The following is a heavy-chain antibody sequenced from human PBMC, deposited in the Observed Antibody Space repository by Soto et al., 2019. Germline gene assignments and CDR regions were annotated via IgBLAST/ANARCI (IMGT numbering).Heavy chain of an antibody. CDR3: AREKVGTTFFDN. V-gene: IGHV4-38-2*02. CDR2: IYPSVSS. J-gene: IGHJ4*02. CDR1: GFSISRGYY. D-gene: IGHD1-1*01. Sequence: LSLTCSVSGFSISRGYYWSWVRQPPGKGLEWIGSIYPSVSSYHNPSLATRLRLSIDTSKNQFTLNLTSVTAADTALYFCAREKVGTTFFDNWGQGIQVTVSS.